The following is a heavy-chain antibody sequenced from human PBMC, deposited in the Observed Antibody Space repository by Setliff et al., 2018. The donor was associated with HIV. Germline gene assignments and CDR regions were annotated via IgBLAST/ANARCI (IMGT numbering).Heavy chain of an antibody. Sequence: GGSLRLSCAASGFTFRTYGMSWVRQAPGKGLEWVSGISGSGSIGYADSVKGRFTISRDNAKNSLYLQMNSLRAEDTAVYYCAKGSLSSGYSYGFFDYWGQGTLVTVPQ. V-gene: IGHV3-21*01. D-gene: IGHD5-18*01. CDR1: GFTFRTYG. CDR3: AKGSLSSGYSYGFFDY. J-gene: IGHJ4*02. CDR2: ISGSGSI.